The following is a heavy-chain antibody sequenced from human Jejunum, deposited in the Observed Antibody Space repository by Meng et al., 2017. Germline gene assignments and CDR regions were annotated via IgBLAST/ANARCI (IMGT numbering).Heavy chain of an antibody. J-gene: IGHJ4*01. CDR2: IKSKPYGETT. CDR1: GFTFGDYI. CDR3: ARDVFQFTY. D-gene: IGHD2-21*01. V-gene: IGHV3-49*01. Sequence: GGSLRLSCTAPGFTFGDYIVSWFRQAPGKGLEWVSFIKSKPYGETTDYAASVKGRFTISRDGSKSIVYLQMNSLKTEDTAVYYCARDVFQFTYWGQGTLVTVAS.